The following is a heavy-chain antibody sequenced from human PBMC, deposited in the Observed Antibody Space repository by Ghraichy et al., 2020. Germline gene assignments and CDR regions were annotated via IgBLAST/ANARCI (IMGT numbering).Heavy chain of an antibody. CDR1: GGSISSNAYC. CDR3: ARHHPYTRWLQSTGVGRFDP. J-gene: IGHJ5*02. CDR2: SYYSGST. V-gene: IGHV4-39*01. D-gene: IGHD5-24*01. Sequence: SETLSLTCTVSGGSISSNAYCWGWIRQPPGKGLEWIGSSYYSGSTYYNPSLKSRVTISVDTSKNQFSLKLTSVTAADTAVYYCARHHPYTRWLQSTGVGRFDPWGQGTLVTVSS.